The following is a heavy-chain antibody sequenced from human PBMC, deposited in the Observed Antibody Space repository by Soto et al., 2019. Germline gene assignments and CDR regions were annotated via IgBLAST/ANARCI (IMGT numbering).Heavy chain of an antibody. V-gene: IGHV3-48*01. D-gene: IGHD4-17*01. J-gene: IGHJ3*02. CDR3: ARDRYGDYLIDI. CDR1: AFTFSTFS. CDR2: ISSSTSTI. Sequence: PGGSLRLSCAASAFTFSTFSMNWVRQSPGKGLEWVSYISSSTSTIYYADSVKGRFTISRDNAKNSLYLQMNSLRAEDTAVYYCARDRYGDYLIDIWGQGPMVTVSS.